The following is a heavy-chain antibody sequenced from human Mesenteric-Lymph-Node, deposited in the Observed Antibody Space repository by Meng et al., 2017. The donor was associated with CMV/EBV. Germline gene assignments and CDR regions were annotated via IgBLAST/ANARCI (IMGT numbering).Heavy chain of an antibody. CDR3: AHRLDGYYFDY. D-gene: IGHD4-17*01. CDR1: GFSLSTSGVG. CDR2: TYWDDDK. J-gene: IGHJ4*02. Sequence: CTFSGFSLSTSGVGVGWIRQPPGKALEWLALTYWDDDKRYSPSLKSRLTTTKDTSKNQVVLTMTNMDPVDTATYYCAHRLDGYYFDYWGQGTLVTVSS. V-gene: IGHV2-5*02.